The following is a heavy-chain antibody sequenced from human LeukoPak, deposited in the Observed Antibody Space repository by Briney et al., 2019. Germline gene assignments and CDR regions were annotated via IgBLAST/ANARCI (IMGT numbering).Heavy chain of an antibody. CDR2: ISSSRTSI. V-gene: IGHV3-21*06. CDR1: GFTFSNYS. J-gene: IGHJ3*02. Sequence: GGSLRLSCAVSGFTFSNYSMNWVRQAPGKWLDWVSSISSSRTSIDYADSVKGRFTISRDNAKNSLYLQMDSLRAEDTAVYYCVRGAGTTAFDMWGQGTMVTVSS. D-gene: IGHD1-7*01. CDR3: VRGAGTTAFDM.